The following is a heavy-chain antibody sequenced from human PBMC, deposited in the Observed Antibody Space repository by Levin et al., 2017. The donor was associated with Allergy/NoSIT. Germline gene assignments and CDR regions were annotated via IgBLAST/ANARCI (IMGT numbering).Heavy chain of an antibody. J-gene: IGHJ6*02. CDR1: GGSISSYY. Sequence: SETLSLTCTVPGGSISSYYWSWIRQPPGKGLEWIGYIYYSGSTNYNPSLKSRVTISVDTSKNQFSLKLSSVTAADTAVYYCARDRPYGTDYYYYGMDVWGQGTTVTVSS. V-gene: IGHV4-59*01. CDR3: ARDRPYGTDYYYYGMDV. D-gene: IGHD1-14*01. CDR2: IYYSGST.